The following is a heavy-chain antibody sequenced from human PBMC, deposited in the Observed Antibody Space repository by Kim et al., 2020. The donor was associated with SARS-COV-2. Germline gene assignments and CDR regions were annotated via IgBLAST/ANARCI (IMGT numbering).Heavy chain of an antibody. CDR3: ARHLNIPHCSSTSCYSLVRFLFSQNWFDP. CDR1: GGSISSSSYY. CDR2: IYYSGST. D-gene: IGHD2-2*01. V-gene: IGHV4-39*01. J-gene: IGHJ5*02. Sequence: SETLSLTCTVSGGSISSSSYYWGWIRQPPGKGLEWIGSIYYSGSTYYNPSLKSRVTISVDTSKNQFSLKLSSVTAADTAVYYCARHLNIPHCSSTSCYSLVRFLFSQNWFDPWGQGTLVTVSS.